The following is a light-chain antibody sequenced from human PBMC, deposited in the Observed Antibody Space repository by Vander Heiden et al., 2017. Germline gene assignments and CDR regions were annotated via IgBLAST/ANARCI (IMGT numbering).Light chain of an antibody. V-gene: IGLV1-40*01. CDR2: GNS. CDR1: SSNIGAGYD. Sequence: QSVLTQPPSVSGAPGQRLTISCTGSSSNIGAGYDVHWYQPLPGTAPKLLIYGNSNRPSGVPDRFSGSKSGTSASLAITGLQAEDEADYYCQSYDSTVVFGGGTKLTVL. CDR3: QSYDSTVV. J-gene: IGLJ2*01.